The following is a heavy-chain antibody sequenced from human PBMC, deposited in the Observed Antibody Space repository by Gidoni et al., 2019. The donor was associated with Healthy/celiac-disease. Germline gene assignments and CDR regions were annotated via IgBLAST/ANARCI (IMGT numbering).Heavy chain of an antibody. CDR3: ARGRMVRAPYYFDY. CDR1: GGSFSGYY. Sequence: QVQLQQWGAGLLKPSETLSLTCAVYGGSFSGYYWSWIRQPPGKGLEWIGEINHSGSTNYNPSLKSRVTISVDTSKNQFSLKLSSVTAADTAVYYCARGRMVRAPYYFDYWGQGTLVTVSS. D-gene: IGHD3-10*01. V-gene: IGHV4-34*01. J-gene: IGHJ4*02. CDR2: INHSGST.